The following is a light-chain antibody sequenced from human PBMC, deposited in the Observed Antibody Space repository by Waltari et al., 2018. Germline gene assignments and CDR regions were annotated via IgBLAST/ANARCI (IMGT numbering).Light chain of an antibody. CDR3: QQRSNWPRT. V-gene: IGKV3-11*01. CDR1: QSIGSF. J-gene: IGKJ2*01. Sequence: DMVLTQSPATLSLSPGERATLSCRASQSIGSFLAWYQQKVGQAPRLLIYDAFNRAPGVPARFSGSGSGTDFTLTISSLEPEDFVVYFCQQRSNWPRTFGQGTKLEIK. CDR2: DAF.